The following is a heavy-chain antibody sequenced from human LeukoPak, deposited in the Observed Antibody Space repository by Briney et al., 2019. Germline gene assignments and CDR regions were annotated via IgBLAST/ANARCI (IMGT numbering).Heavy chain of an antibody. CDR2: ISGRDYST. J-gene: IGHJ4*02. CDR1: GLTVTNYA. CDR3: AKWGDYDILTGYYDPDY. D-gene: IGHD3-9*01. V-gene: IGHV3-23*01. Sequence: GGTLRLSCAASGLTVTNYAMYWVRQAPGKGLEWVSTISGRDYSTYYADSVKGRLTISRDTSKNTLFLQMNSLRDEDTAVYYCAKWGDYDILTGYYDPDYWGQGTLVTVSS.